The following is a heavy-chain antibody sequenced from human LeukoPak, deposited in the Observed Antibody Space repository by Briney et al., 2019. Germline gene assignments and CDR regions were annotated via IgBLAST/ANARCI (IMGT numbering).Heavy chain of an antibody. CDR1: GGSISSSSYY. J-gene: IGHJ4*02. Sequence: PSETLSLTCTVSGGSISSSSYYWGWLRQPPGRGLEGIGSIYYSGSTYYNPSLKSRVTISVDTSKNQFSLKRSFVTAADTAVYYCARLAYYDYVWGSYRPYFDYWGQGTLVTVSS. CDR2: IYYSGST. V-gene: IGHV4-39*01. CDR3: ARLAYYDYVWGSYRPYFDY. D-gene: IGHD3-16*02.